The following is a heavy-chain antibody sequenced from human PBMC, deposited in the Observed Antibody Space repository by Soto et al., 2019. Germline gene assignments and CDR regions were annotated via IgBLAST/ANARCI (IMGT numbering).Heavy chain of an antibody. Sequence: ASVKVSCKASGYTFKNYGISWVRQAPGQGLEWMGGISAYNGKTNYAQKFQGRVTITAEESTSTAYMELSSLRSEDTAVYYCVRYLESSRPFDYWGQGTLVTVSS. V-gene: IGHV1-18*01. CDR2: ISAYNGKT. J-gene: IGHJ4*02. CDR1: GYTFKNYG. D-gene: IGHD3-3*01. CDR3: VRYLESSRPFDY.